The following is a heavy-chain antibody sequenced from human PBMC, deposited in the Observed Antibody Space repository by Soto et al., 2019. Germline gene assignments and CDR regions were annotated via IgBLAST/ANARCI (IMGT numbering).Heavy chain of an antibody. D-gene: IGHD3-9*01. CDR1: GFTLSSND. Sequence: EVQLVESGGALVQPGGSLRLSCVASGFTLSSNDMNWVRQAPGKGLAWVSYISISSRTIYDAHSVRGRFTISRDNAKTSLYLQMNSLRVDDTSVYYCAPGTFIDWLDNPAHPLDIWGQGTMVTVSS. CDR3: APGTFIDWLDNPAHPLDI. J-gene: IGHJ3*02. CDR2: ISISSRTI. V-gene: IGHV3-48*01.